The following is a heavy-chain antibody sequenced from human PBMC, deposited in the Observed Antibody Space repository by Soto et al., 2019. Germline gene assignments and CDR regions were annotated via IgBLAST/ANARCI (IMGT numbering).Heavy chain of an antibody. D-gene: IGHD3-10*01. CDR1: GGTFSSYA. J-gene: IGHJ4*02. CDR2: IIPIFGTA. Sequence: QVQLVQSGAEVKKPGSSVKVSCKASGGTFSSYAISWVRQAPGQGLEWMGGIIPIFGTANYAQKFQGRVTITADESTSTAYMELGSLRSEDTAVYYCARDRYGSGIGVGDYWGQGTLVTVSS. CDR3: ARDRYGSGIGVGDY. V-gene: IGHV1-69*12.